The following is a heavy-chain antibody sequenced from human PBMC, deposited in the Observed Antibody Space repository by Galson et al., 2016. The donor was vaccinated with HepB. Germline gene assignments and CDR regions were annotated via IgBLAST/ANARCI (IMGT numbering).Heavy chain of an antibody. V-gene: IGHV3-53*01. Sequence: SLRLPCAATRFTVSSNFIIWVRQAPGKGLEWVSVIYSGGRTYYADSVKGRFTISRDTSKYTVYLQMNSPRREDTAVSYCAKEGFCSWCFDPWVHGTMVTVS. CDR2: IYSGGRT. CDR3: AKEGFCSWCFDP. D-gene: IGHD2-8*01. J-gene: IGHJ5*02. CDR1: RFTVSSNF.